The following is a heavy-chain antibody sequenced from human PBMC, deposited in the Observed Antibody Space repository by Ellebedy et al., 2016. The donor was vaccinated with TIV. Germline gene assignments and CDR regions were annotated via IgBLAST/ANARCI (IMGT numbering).Heavy chain of an antibody. D-gene: IGHD2-21*01. Sequence: GGSLRLSXAASGFTFSSYGMHWVRQAPGKGLEWVAVISYDGSNKYYADSVKGRFTISRDNSKNTLYLQMNSLRAEDTAVYYCASLLWWWTSGYFDYWGQGTLVTVSS. V-gene: IGHV3-30*03. CDR2: ISYDGSNK. CDR3: ASLLWWWTSGYFDY. J-gene: IGHJ4*02. CDR1: GFTFSSYG.